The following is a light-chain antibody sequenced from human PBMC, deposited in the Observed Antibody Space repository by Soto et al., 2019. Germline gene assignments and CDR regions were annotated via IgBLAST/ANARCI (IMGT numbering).Light chain of an antibody. CDR2: GAS. V-gene: IGKV3-20*01. Sequence: EIVLSQSPGTLSLSTGERATLSCRASQSVTNSFLAWYQQKPGQAPRLLIYGASRRATGIPDRFTGSGSGTDFTLTISRLEPEDFAVYYCQQYVSSPWAFGQGIKVDIK. CDR3: QQYVSSPWA. CDR1: QSVTNSF. J-gene: IGKJ1*01.